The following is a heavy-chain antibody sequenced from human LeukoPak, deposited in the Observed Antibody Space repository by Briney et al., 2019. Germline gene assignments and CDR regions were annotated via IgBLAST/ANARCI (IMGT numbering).Heavy chain of an antibody. CDR2: IYYSGTN. CDR1: GVSINNYY. Sequence: SETLSLTCAVSGVSINNYYWSWIRQPPGKALEWIGYIYYSGTNNYNPSLQSRATISKDTSKNQFSLQLTSVTAADTAVYFCAGSVLTVNFDYWGQGILVTVSS. D-gene: IGHD3-9*01. J-gene: IGHJ4*02. V-gene: IGHV4-59*01. CDR3: AGSVLTVNFDY.